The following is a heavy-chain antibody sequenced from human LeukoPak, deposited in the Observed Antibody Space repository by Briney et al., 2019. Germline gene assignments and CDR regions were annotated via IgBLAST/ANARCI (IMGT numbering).Heavy chain of an antibody. V-gene: IGHV3-49*04. CDR2: IRSRLYGGAA. J-gene: IGHJ4*02. CDR1: GFNFGDYA. D-gene: IGHD4/OR15-4a*01. CDR3: SRGLTESGAKYYSDH. Sequence: PGGSLRLSCTGSGFNFGDYAMSWVRQVPGKGLEWVGLIRSRLYGGAAEYGASVNGRFTVSRDDSQRIAYLQMNSLKTDDTAVYYCSRGLTESGAKYYSDHWGQGTLVTVSS.